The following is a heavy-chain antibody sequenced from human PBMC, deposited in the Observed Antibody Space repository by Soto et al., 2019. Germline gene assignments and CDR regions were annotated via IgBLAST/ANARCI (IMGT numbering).Heavy chain of an antibody. J-gene: IGHJ4*02. D-gene: IGHD3-10*01. CDR1: GGSISSYY. CDR2: IYTSGST. Sequence: SETLSLTCTVSGGSISSYYWSWIRQPAGKGLEWIGRIYTSGSTNYNPSLKSRVTMSVDTSKNQFSLKLSSVTAADTAVHYCAISPQRFGELAFDYWGQGTLVTVSS. CDR3: AISPQRFGELAFDY. V-gene: IGHV4-4*07.